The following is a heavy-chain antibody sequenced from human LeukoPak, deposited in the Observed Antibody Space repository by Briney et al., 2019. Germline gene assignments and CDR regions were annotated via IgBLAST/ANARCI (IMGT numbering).Heavy chain of an antibody. V-gene: IGHV3-48*02. CDR3: ARDIVGATNEPDY. J-gene: IGHJ4*02. D-gene: IGHD1-26*01. CDR2: ISSSSSTI. Sequence: SYISSSSSTIYYADSVKGRFTISRDNAKNSLYLQMNSLRDEDTAVYYCARDIVGATNEPDYWGQGTLVTVSS.